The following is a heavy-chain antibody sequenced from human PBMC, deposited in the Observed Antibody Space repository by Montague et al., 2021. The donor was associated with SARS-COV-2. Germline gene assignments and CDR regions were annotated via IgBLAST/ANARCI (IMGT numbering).Heavy chain of an antibody. V-gene: IGHV4-34*01. CDR2: ST. J-gene: IGHJ6*01. CDR3: ARGLWHIWVVTAIRDGYSVMDV. D-gene: IGHD2-21*02. Sequence: STNYNPSLKSRVNISVDTSKNQFSLKLSSVTAADTTVYYCARGLWHIWVVTAIRDGYSVMDVWVQVSTVTVSS.